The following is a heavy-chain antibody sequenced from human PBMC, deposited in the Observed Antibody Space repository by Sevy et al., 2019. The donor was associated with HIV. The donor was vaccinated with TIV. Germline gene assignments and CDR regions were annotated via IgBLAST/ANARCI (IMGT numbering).Heavy chain of an antibody. CDR1: GGSFSGYY. Sequence: SETLSLTCAVYGGSFSGYYWSWIRQPPGKGLEWIGEINHSGSPNYNPSLKSRVTISVDTSKNQFSLKLSSVTAADTAVYYCARGLFHYYDSSGYYFFDYWGQGTLVTVSS. CDR3: ARGLFHYYDSSGYYFFDY. D-gene: IGHD3-22*01. J-gene: IGHJ4*02. CDR2: INHSGSP. V-gene: IGHV4-34*01.